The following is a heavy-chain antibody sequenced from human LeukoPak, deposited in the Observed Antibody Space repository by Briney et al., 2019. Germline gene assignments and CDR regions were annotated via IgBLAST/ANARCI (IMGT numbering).Heavy chain of an antibody. CDR2: IESKTDGGTT. V-gene: IGHV3-15*04. J-gene: IGHJ4*02. CDR1: GFSFSDAW. D-gene: IGHD3-10*01. CDR3: TTYGSGRKFDY. Sequence: PGGSLRLSCVASGFSFSDAWMSWVRQIPGKGLEWVGRIESKTDGGTTDYAAPVKGRFTISRDDSINTLYLQMNSLKSEDTAVYYCTTYGSGRKFDYWGQGILVTVSS.